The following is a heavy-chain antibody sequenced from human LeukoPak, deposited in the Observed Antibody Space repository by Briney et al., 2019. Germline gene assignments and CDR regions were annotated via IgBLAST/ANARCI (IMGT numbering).Heavy chain of an antibody. CDR1: GASISSPNW. CDR3: ARAYYYYMDV. CDR2: IYHSGST. Sequence: SGTLSLTCAVSGASISSPNWWSWVRQPPGKGLEWIGEIYHSGSTSYNPSLESRATISVDKSKNQFSLKLNSVTAADTAVYYCARAYYYYMDVWGKGTTVSVSS. V-gene: IGHV4-4*02. J-gene: IGHJ6*03.